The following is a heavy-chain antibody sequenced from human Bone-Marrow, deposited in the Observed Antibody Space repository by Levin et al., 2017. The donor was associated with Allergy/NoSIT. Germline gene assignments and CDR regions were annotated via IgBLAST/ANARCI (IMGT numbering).Heavy chain of an antibody. CDR2: VDSEDGET. V-gene: IGHV1-24*01. CDR1: GYTLSEFS. Sequence: ASVKVSCKVSGYTLSEFSMQWVRQAPGKGLEWMGVVDSEDGETIYAVKFQGRVTMTEDTSTDTAYMELSSLRSDDTALYYCATDYDYWGQGTLVTVSS. J-gene: IGHJ4*02. CDR3: ATDYDY.